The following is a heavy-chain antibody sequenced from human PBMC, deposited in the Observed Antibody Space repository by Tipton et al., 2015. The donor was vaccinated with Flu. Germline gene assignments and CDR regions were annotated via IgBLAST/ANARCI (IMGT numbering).Heavy chain of an antibody. D-gene: IGHD3-10*02. Sequence: QSGAEVKKPGASVKVSCKASGYTFTLYSMHWVRQVPGQGLEWVGVIKPSSGSTIYQEKLQGRVTMTRDPSTNTVYMELRSLRSQDTAVYYCARDLYGELLGIMDFWGQGTLVTVSS. CDR3: ARDLYGELLGIMDF. CDR1: GYTFTLYS. CDR2: IKPSSGST. J-gene: IGHJ4*02. V-gene: IGHV1-46*04.